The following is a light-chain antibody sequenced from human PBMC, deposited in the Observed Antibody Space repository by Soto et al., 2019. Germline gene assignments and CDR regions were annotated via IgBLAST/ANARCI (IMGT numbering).Light chain of an antibody. CDR2: GAF. V-gene: IGKV3D-15*01. J-gene: IGKJ2*01. Sequence: EIVLTQSPATLSLSPGERATLSCRASQSVGSNLAWYQQKPGQAPRLLIYGAFSRATGIPARFSGSGSGTEFTLTISSLQSEDFAVYYCQQYNQWPTSGQGTKV. CDR3: QQYNQWPT. CDR1: QSVGSN.